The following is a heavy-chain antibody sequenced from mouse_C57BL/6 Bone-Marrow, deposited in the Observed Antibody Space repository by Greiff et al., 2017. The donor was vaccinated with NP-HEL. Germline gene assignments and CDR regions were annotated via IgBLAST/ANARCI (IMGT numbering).Heavy chain of an antibody. CDR2: IWGVGRT. J-gene: IGHJ3*01. CDR3: ASDRSFTSY. V-gene: IGHV2-6*01. Sequence: VHLVESGPGLVAPSQSLSITCTVSGFSLTSYGVDWVRQSPGKGLEWLGVIWGVGRTNYTSALKSKLSISKDNSKSQVFLKMNSLQTDDTAMYYCASDRSFTSYWGHGTLVTVSA. CDR1: GFSLTSYG.